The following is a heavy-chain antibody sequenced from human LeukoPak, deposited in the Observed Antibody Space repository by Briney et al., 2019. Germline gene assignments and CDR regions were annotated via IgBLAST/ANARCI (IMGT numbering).Heavy chain of an antibody. J-gene: IGHJ4*02. D-gene: IGHD5-18*01. CDR2: ISYDGSNK. CDR1: GFTFSSYG. V-gene: IGHV3-30*18. Sequence: GGSLRLSCAASGFTFSSYGMHWVRQAPGKGLEWVAVISYDGSNKYYADSVKGRFTISRGNSKNTLYLQMNSLRAEDTAVYYCAKPRGIQLWSSFDYWGQGTLVTVSS. CDR3: AKPRGIQLWSSFDY.